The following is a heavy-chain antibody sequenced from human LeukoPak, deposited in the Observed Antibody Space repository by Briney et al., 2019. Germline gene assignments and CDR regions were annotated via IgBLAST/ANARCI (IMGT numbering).Heavy chain of an antibody. V-gene: IGHV3-30-3*01. CDR2: VSYDGTKN. CDR3: ARDLGYCTTTGCSDIGGWFDP. Sequence: PGGSLRLSCATSGFTFNTYAIHWVRRAPGKGLEWVAVVSYDGTKNYYAGSVKGRFTISRDNSKKTQYLQMNSLRAEDTAVYHCARDLGYCTTTGCSDIGGWFDPWGQGTLVTVSS. D-gene: IGHD2-8*01. CDR1: GFTFNTYA. J-gene: IGHJ5*02.